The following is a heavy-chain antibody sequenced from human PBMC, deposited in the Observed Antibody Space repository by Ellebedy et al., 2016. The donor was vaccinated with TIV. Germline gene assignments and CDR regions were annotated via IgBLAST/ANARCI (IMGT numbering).Heavy chain of an antibody. CDR1: GLTFSSYA. CDR3: AKDGPRDSSGHYFRFDY. Sequence: PGGSLRLSCAASGLTFSSYAMSWVRQAPGKGLEWVSAISGSGGSTYYADSVKGRFTISRDNSKNTLYLQMNSLRAEDTAVYYCAKDGPRDSSGHYFRFDYWGQGTLVTVSS. D-gene: IGHD3-22*01. J-gene: IGHJ4*02. CDR2: ISGSGGST. V-gene: IGHV3-23*01.